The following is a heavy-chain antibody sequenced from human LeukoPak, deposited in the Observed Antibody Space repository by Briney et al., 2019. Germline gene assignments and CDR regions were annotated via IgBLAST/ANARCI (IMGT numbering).Heavy chain of an antibody. CDR3: ARVRCTSTSCLRDY. J-gene: IGHJ4*02. Sequence: GGSLRLSCAASGFSFSNYGLHWVRQAPGRGLEGVAYISSSSTTINYADSVKGRFTISRDDAKNSLYVRMSSLRAEDTAVYYCARVRCTSTSCLRDYWGQGTLVTVSS. CDR2: ISSSSTTI. D-gene: IGHD2-2*01. CDR1: GFSFSNYG. V-gene: IGHV3-48*01.